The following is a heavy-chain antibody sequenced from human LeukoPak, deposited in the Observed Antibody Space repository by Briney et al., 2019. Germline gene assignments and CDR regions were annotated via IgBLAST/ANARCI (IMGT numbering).Heavy chain of an antibody. CDR3: ARDRWVTTVNFDY. V-gene: IGHV1-3*01. J-gene: IGHJ4*02. Sequence: GASVKVSCKASGYTFTDYAIHWVRQAPGQRLEWMGWINADNGDTKYSQKFQGRVTITRDTSASTAYMEVSSLRSEDTAVYYCARDRWVTTVNFDYWGQGTLVTVSS. CDR1: GYTFTDYA. D-gene: IGHD4-17*01. CDR2: INADNGDT.